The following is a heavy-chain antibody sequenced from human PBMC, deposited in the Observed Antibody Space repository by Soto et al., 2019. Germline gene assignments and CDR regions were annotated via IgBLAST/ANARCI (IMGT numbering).Heavy chain of an antibody. CDR1: GFTFTSSA. D-gene: IGHD4-17*01. V-gene: IGHV1-58*01. Sequence: ASVKVSCKASGFTFTSSAVQWVRQARGQRLEWIGWIVVGSGNTNYAQKFQERVTITRDMSTSTAYMELSSLRSEDAAVYYCAADLGRDPHYGDYVYYYYGMDVWGQGTKVTVS. CDR3: AADLGRDPHYGDYVYYYYGMDV. CDR2: IVVGSGNT. J-gene: IGHJ6*02.